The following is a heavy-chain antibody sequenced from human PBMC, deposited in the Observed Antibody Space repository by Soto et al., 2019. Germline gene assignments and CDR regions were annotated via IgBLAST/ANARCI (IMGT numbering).Heavy chain of an antibody. V-gene: IGHV3-48*02. J-gene: IGHJ5*02. D-gene: IGHD3-16*01. CDR1: GFSLSDHG. CDR3: ARQINWRDGGA. CDR2: VNRGASSL. Sequence: PGGSLRLSCAASGFSLSDHGVNWVRQAPGKGLEWISSVNRGASSLYYAESVKGRFTMSRDDAKNSVYLQMNSLRDEDTAVYYCARQINWRDGGAWGQGTM.